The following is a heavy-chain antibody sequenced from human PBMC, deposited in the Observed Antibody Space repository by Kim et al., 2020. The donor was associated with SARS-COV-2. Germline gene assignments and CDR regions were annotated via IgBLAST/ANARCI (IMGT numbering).Heavy chain of an antibody. CDR3: ARHSLLGSSWPNKVYFDY. CDR1: GYIFTNYW. CDR2: IYPGDSDT. J-gene: IGHJ4*02. V-gene: IGHV5-51*01. Sequence: GESLKISCKGSGYIFTNYWVGWVRQMPGKSLEWMGIIYPGDSDTRYSPSFQGQVTISADKSITTAYLQWNSLKASDTAMYYCARHSLLGSSWPNKVYFDYWGQGPLVTVSS. D-gene: IGHD6-13*01.